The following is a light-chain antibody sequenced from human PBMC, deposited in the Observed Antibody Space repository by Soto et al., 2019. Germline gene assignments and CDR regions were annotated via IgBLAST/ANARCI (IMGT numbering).Light chain of an antibody. Sequence: QSVLTQPPSASGSPGQSVTISCTGTSSDVGGYNYVSWYQQHPGKAPKLMIYEVSKRPSGVPDRLSGSKSGNTASLTVSGLQAEDEADYYCSSYAGSTLGVFGTGTKVTV. J-gene: IGLJ1*01. CDR3: SSYAGSTLGV. CDR2: EVS. CDR1: SSDVGGYNY. V-gene: IGLV2-8*01.